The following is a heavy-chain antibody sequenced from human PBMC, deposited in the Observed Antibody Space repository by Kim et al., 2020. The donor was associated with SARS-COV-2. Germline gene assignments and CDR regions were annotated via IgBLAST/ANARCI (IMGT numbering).Heavy chain of an antibody. Sequence: GGSLRLSCAASGFTFSSYGMHWVRQAPGKGLEWVAVIWYDGSNKYYADSVKGRFTISRDNSKNTLYLQMNSLRAEDTAVYYCARDMRGNWFDPWGQGTLVTVSS. CDR3: ARDMRGNWFDP. CDR1: GFTFSSYG. D-gene: IGHD3-16*01. J-gene: IGHJ5*02. CDR2: IWYDGSNK. V-gene: IGHV3-33*08.